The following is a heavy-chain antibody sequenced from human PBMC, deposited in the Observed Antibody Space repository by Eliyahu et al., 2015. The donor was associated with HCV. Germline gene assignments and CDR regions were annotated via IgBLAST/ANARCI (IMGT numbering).Heavy chain of an antibody. CDR2: ISYDGSNK. CDR1: GFTFXSYG. J-gene: IGHJ4*02. D-gene: IGHD5-24*01. CDR3: SFIEMATKMRDY. V-gene: IGHV3-30*03. Sequence: QVQLVESGGGVVQPGRSLXLSCAASGFTFXSYGTHWVRQAPGKGLGWVAVISYDGSNKYYADSVKGRFTISRDNSKNTLYLQMNSLRAEDTAVYYCSFIEMATKMRDYWGQGTLVTVSS.